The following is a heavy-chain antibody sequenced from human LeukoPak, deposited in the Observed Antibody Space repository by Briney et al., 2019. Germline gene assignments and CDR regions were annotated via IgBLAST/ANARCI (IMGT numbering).Heavy chain of an antibody. Sequence: SETLSLICTVSGGSISTYYWMWIRQPPGKGLEWIGCTHYSGSTNYNPSLKSRVTMSVDTSKNLFSLKLSSVTAADSAVYYCARGDMMLRGVIDEIDPWGQGTLGTVSS. CDR2: THYSGST. D-gene: IGHD3-10*01. CDR1: GGSISTYY. CDR3: ARGDMMLRGVIDEIDP. J-gene: IGHJ5*02. V-gene: IGHV4-59*01.